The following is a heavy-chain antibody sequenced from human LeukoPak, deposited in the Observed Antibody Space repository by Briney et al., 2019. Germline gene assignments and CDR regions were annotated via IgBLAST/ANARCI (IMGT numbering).Heavy chain of an antibody. V-gene: IGHV4-34*01. CDR3: ARAGGYCSSTSCSDY. Sequence: SETLSLTCAVYGGSFSGYYWSWIRQPPGKGLEWIGEINHSGSTNYNPSLKSRVTISVDTSKNQFSLKLSSVTAADTAVYYRARAGGYCSSTSCSDYWGQGTLVTVSS. CDR2: INHSGST. CDR1: GGSFSGYY. J-gene: IGHJ4*02. D-gene: IGHD2-2*03.